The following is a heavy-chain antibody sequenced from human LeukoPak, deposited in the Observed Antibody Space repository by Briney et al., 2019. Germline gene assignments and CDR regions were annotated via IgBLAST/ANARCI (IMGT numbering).Heavy chain of an antibody. V-gene: IGHV4-34*01. D-gene: IGHD3-16*02. J-gene: IGHJ4*02. Sequence: SETLSLTCAVYGGSFSGYYWSWIRQPPGKGLEWIGEINHSGSTNYNPSLKSRATISVDTSKKQFSLRLSSVTAADTAVYYCARGLSAVVYWGQGTLVTVSS. CDR2: INHSGST. CDR1: GGSFSGYY. CDR3: ARGLSAVVY.